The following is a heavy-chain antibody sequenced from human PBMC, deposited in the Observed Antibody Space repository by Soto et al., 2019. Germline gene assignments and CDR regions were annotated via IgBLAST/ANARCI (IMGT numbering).Heavy chain of an antibody. J-gene: IGHJ3*02. Sequence: QVQLQQWGAGLLKPSETLSLTCAVYGGFVSSGSYYWSWIRQPPEKGLEWIGEMSHSGGTHFNPSLKSRVIISVDTSKNQFSLKMSSVTAADTALCYCARVERGTATTVVDAFDIWGPGTMVTVSS. D-gene: IGHD1-1*01. CDR2: MSHSGGT. CDR1: GGFVSSGSYY. CDR3: ARVERGTATTVVDAFDI. V-gene: IGHV4-34*01.